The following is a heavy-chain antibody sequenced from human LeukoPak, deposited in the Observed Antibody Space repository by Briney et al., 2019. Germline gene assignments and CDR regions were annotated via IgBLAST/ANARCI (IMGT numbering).Heavy chain of an antibody. CDR1: GFTFSSYG. D-gene: IGHD3-22*01. CDR3: ARDFWYYYDSSGSPSDV. Sequence: GGSLRLSCAASGFTFSSYGMHWVRQAPGKGLEWVAVIWYDGSNKYYADSVKGRFTISRDNSKNSLYLQMNSLRDEDTAVYYCARDFWYYYDSSGSPSDVWGQGTTVTVSS. V-gene: IGHV3-33*01. J-gene: IGHJ6*02. CDR2: IWYDGSNK.